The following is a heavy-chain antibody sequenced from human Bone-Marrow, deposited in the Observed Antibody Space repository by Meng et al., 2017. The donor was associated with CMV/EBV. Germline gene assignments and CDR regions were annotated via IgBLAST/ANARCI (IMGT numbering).Heavy chain of an antibody. CDR2: IYSGGST. CDR3: AREGALAGKGGGFDP. D-gene: IGHD6-19*01. Sequence: GESLKISCAASGITVSTNYMSWVRQAPGKGLEWVSVIYSGGSTYYADSVKGRFTISRDNSKNTLYLQMNSLRAEDTALYYCAREGALAGKGGGFDPWGQGTLVTVSS. J-gene: IGHJ5*02. V-gene: IGHV3-53*01. CDR1: GITVSTNY.